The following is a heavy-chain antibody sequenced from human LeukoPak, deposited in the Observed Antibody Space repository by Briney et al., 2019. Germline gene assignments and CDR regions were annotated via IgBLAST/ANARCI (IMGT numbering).Heavy chain of an antibody. D-gene: IGHD2-8*01. Sequence: SETLSLTCTVSGGSISSGSYYWSWIRQPAGKGLEWIGRIYSSGITNYNPSLKSRVTISVDMSKNQFSVKLSSVTAADTAVYYCARDGSSMGFDPWGQGTLVTVSS. CDR3: ARDGSSMGFDP. J-gene: IGHJ5*02. V-gene: IGHV4-61*02. CDR2: IYSSGIT. CDR1: GGSISSGSYY.